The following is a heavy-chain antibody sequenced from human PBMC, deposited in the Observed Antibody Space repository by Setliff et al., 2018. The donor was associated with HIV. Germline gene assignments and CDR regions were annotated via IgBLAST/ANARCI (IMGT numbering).Heavy chain of an antibody. CDR1: RSTFNSHT. CDR3: VRGVQSPPHYSYYYMDV. J-gene: IGHJ6*03. CDR2: IIPILGVA. V-gene: IGHV1-69*02. Sequence: ASVKVSCKASRSTFNSHTINWVRQAPGQGLDWMGRIIPILGVANYAQRFQGKVTITADKPTSTAYMELTSLRFDDTAMYYCVRGVQSPPHYSYYYMDVWGEGTMVTVSS. D-gene: IGHD3-3*01.